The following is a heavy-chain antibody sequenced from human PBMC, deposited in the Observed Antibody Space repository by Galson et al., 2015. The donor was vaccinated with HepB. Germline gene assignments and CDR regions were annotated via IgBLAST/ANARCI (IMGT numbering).Heavy chain of an antibody. V-gene: IGHV3-74*01. J-gene: IGHJ4*02. CDR1: GFTLSSHW. Sequence: SLRLSCAASGFTLSSHWMHWVRQGPGKGLVWVSRISLDGTTRNYADSVKGRFTISRDNAKNTLYLQMDSLRAEDTAVCYCARADGTGLYGLFDYWGRGTLVTVSS. CDR2: ISLDGTTR. CDR3: ARADGTGLYGLFDY. D-gene: IGHD2-8*02.